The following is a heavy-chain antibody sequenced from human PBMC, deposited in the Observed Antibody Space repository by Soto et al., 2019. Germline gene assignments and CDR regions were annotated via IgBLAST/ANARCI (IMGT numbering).Heavy chain of an antibody. D-gene: IGHD6-13*01. Sequence: GGSLRLSCAASGFTFSTYWMNWVRQAPGKGLEWVANIKGDGSEKYYVDSVKGRFTISRDNAKKSLYLQMDTLRDEDTAVYYCARAGYSGSRYWGGDYWGQGTLVTVSS. CDR3: ARAGYSGSRYWGGDY. CDR2: IKGDGSEK. J-gene: IGHJ4*02. CDR1: GFTFSTYW. V-gene: IGHV3-7*05.